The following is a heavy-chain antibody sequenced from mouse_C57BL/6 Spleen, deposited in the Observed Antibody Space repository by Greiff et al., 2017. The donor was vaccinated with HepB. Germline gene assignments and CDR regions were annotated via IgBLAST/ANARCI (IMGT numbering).Heavy chain of an antibody. CDR3: ARTYYSNPFAY. CDR1: GYSITSGYY. J-gene: IGHJ3*01. Sequence: ESGPGLVKPSQSLSLSCSVSGYSITSGYYWTWIRQRPGNILEWMGYISDDGSNNYNPSLKYRISFTRDTSKNHMFLKLHSVATEDTATYYCARTYYSNPFAYWGQGTLVTVSA. CDR2: ISDDGSN. D-gene: IGHD2-5*01. V-gene: IGHV3-6*01.